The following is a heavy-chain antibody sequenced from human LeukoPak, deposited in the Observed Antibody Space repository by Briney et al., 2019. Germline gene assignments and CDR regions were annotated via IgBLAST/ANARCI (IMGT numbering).Heavy chain of an antibody. CDR2: INHSGST. Sequence: PSETLSLTCTVSGGSISSSSYYWGWIRQPPGKGLEWIGEINHSGSTNYNPSLKSRVTISVDTSKNQFSLKLSSVTAADTAVYYCARVQSIVATLYYYYYGMDVWGQGTAVTVSS. CDR3: ARVQSIVATLYYYYYGMDV. CDR1: GGSISSSSYY. D-gene: IGHD5-12*01. V-gene: IGHV4-39*07. J-gene: IGHJ6*02.